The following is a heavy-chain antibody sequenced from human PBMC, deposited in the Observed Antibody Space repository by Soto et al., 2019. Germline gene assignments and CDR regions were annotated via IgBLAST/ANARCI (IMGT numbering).Heavy chain of an antibody. CDR3: ARAGLCIGTSCPLGYYGMDV. CDR1: GFTFSSYD. Sequence: PGGSLRLSCAASGFTFSSYDMHWVRQATGKGLEWVPAIGTAGDTYYPGSVKGRFTISRENAKNSLYLQMNSLRAEDTAVYYCARAGLCIGTSCPLGYYGMDVWGQGTTVTVSS. D-gene: IGHD2-2*01. CDR2: IGTAGDT. V-gene: IGHV3-13*01. J-gene: IGHJ6*02.